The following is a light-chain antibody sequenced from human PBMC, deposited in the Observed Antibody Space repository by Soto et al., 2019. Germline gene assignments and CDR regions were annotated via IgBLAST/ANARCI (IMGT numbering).Light chain of an antibody. CDR3: SLYTSSSTPYV. J-gene: IGLJ1*01. V-gene: IGLV2-14*01. CDR2: EVS. CDR1: SSDVGGYKY. Sequence: QSALTQPASVSGSPGQSITISCTGTSSDVGGYKYVSWYQQHPGKAPKLMIYEVSNRPSGVSNRFSGSKSGNTASLTISGLQAEDEADYYCSLYTSSSTPYVFGTGTKLTDL.